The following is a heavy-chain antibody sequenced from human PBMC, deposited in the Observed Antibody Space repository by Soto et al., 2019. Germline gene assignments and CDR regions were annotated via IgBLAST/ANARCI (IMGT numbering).Heavy chain of an antibody. V-gene: IGHV1-46*01. D-gene: IGHD2-21*02. Sequence: QVLLVQSGAEVTRPGASVKVSCKASGYTFTSYYMHWVRQAPGQELEWMAMSNPSGGRTKYAQIFQGRVALTRDTSTGTVEMEVSSLISEDTAIYYCARGPSCGGDCYLFDYWGQGTQVSVAS. CDR3: ARGPSCGGDCYLFDY. J-gene: IGHJ4*02. CDR1: GYTFTSYY. CDR2: SNPSGGRT.